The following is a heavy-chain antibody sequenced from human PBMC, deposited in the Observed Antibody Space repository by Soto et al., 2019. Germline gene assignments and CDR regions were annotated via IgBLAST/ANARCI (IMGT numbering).Heavy chain of an antibody. D-gene: IGHD6-6*01. CDR3: ARGSQLLPPYDAFDI. CDR2: IWYDGSNK. CDR1: GFTFSSYG. V-gene: IGHV3-33*01. Sequence: GGSLRLSCAASGFTFSSYGMHWVRQAPGKGLEWVAVIWYDGSNKYYADSVKGRFTISRDNSKNTLYLQMNSLRAEDTAVYYCARGSQLLPPYDAFDIWGQGPMVTV. J-gene: IGHJ3*02.